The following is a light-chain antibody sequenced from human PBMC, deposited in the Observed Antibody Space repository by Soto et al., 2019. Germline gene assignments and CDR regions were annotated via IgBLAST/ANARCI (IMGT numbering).Light chain of an antibody. V-gene: IGKV3D-20*02. CDR1: QSVSSSY. CDR3: QQRSNWRRT. J-gene: IGKJ1*01. CDR2: DAS. Sequence: EIVLTQSPGTLSLSPGERATLSCRASQSVSSSYLAWYQQKPGQAPRLLIYDASSRATGIPDRFSGSGSGTDLTLTISSLEPEDFAVYYCQQRSNWRRTFGQGTKVDIK.